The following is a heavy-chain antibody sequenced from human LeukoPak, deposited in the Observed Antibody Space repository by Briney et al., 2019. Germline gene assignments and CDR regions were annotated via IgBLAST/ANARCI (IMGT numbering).Heavy chain of an antibody. V-gene: IGHV4-31*03. D-gene: IGHD6-25*01. Sequence: SQTLSLTCTVSGGSISSGGYYWSWIRQHPGMGLEWFGYICYTGSTYYNPSLKGRVTMTVDASNSQFSLKMSSMTAAHTAVYYCARGGRLADYWPREPLVTVPS. CDR1: GGSISSGGYY. CDR3: ARGGRLADY. J-gene: IGHJ4*02. CDR2: ICYTGST.